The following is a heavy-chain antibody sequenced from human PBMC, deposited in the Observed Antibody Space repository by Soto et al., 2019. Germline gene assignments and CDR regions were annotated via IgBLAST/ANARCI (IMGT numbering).Heavy chain of an antibody. CDR2: IYYIGST. Sequence: QVQLQESGPGLVKPSETLSLTCTVSGGSISSYYWSWIRQPPGKGLEWIGYIYYIGSTNYNPSLKSRVTISVDTSKNQFSLKLSSVTAADTAVYYCARVDHPGGGGYYYYYMDVWGKGTTVTFSS. CDR3: ARVDHPGGGGYYYYYMDV. V-gene: IGHV4-59*01. J-gene: IGHJ6*03. D-gene: IGHD3-16*01. CDR1: GGSISSYY.